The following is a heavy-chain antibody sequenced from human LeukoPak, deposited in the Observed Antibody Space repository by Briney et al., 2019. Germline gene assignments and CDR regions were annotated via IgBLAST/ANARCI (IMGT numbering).Heavy chain of an antibody. Sequence: GGSLRLSCAASGLSFSSFAMSWVRQGPARGLEWVSSIRGNDETFYADSVKGRFTLSSDSSRNTVYFQLNNLRVEDTAIYYCAKTSWVSSTDAVRWGQGTLVTVSS. CDR1: GLSFSSFA. D-gene: IGHD3-16*01. V-gene: IGHV3-23*01. CDR2: IRGNDET. CDR3: AKTSWVSSTDAVR. J-gene: IGHJ4*02.